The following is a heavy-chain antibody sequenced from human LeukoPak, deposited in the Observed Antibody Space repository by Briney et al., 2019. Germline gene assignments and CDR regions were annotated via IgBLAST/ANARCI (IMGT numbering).Heavy chain of an antibody. V-gene: IGHV4-39*07. CDR3: ARLAPTYSNYAIDY. J-gene: IGHJ4*02. CDR2: IYYSGST. Sequence: SETLSLTCTVSGGSISSSSYYWGWIRQPPGKGLEWIGSIYYSGSTYYNPSLKSRVTISVDTSKNQFSLKLSSVTAADTAVYYCARLAPTYSNYAIDYWGQGTLVTVSS. CDR1: GGSISSSSYY. D-gene: IGHD4-4*01.